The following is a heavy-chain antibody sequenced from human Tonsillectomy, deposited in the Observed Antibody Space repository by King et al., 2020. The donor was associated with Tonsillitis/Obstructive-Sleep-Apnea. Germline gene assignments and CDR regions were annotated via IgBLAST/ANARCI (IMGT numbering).Heavy chain of an antibody. D-gene: IGHD2-15*01. V-gene: IGHV3-49*04. CDR3: TRDGELGYCSGGSCYTGI. CDR1: GFTFGDYA. Sequence: VQLVESGGGLVQPGRSLRLSCTASGFTFGDYAVSWVRQAPGKGLEWVGFIRSKAYGGTTEYAASVKGRFTISRDDSKSIAYLQMNSLKTEDTAVYYCTRDGELGYCSGGSCYTGIWGQGTLVTVSS. CDR2: IRSKAYGGTT. J-gene: IGHJ4*02.